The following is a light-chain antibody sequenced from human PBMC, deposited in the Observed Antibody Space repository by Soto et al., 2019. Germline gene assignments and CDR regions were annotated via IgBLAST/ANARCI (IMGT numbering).Light chain of an antibody. CDR3: CSYAGSSTFV. CDR1: SSDVGGYNY. CDR2: DVS. Sequence: QSVLTQPRSVSGSPGQSVTISCTGTSSDVGGYNYVSWYQQHPGKAPKLMIYDVSKRPSGVPDRFFGSKSGNTASLTISGLQAEDDADYYCCSYAGSSTFVFGTGTKVTV. V-gene: IGLV2-11*01. J-gene: IGLJ1*01.